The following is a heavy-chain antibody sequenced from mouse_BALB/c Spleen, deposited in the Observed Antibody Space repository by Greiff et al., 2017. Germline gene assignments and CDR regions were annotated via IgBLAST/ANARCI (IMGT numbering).Heavy chain of an antibody. D-gene: IGHD1-1*01. CDR3: ARRRNYYGSSHPYAMDY. CDR1: GYTFTSYW. V-gene: IGHV1-7*01. J-gene: IGHJ4*01. CDR2: INPSTGYT. Sequence: QVQLKQSGAELAKPGASVKMSCKASGYTFTSYWMHWVKQRPGQGLEWIGYINPSTGYTEYNQKFKDKATLTADKSSSTAYMQLSSLTSEDSAVYYCARRRNYYGSSHPYAMDYWGQGTSVTVSS.